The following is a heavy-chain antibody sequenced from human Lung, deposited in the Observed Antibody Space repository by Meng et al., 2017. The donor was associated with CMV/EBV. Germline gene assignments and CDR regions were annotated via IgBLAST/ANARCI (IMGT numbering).Heavy chain of an antibody. J-gene: IGHJ4*02. CDR3: VRDWKYS. CDR2: ISENSSYI. Sequence: GESXKISCAASGFTFNSYDMNWVRQAPGKGLEWVSYISENSSYIYYADSVKGRFTISRDNANKSLYLQMNSLRAEDTALYYCVRDWKYSWGQGTLVTVSS. V-gene: IGHV3-21*01. D-gene: IGHD1-1*01. CDR1: GFTFNSYD.